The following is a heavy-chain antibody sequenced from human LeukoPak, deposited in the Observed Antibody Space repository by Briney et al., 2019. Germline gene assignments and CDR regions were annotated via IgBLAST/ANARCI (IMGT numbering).Heavy chain of an antibody. CDR2: VYHSGST. D-gene: IGHD3-16*01. J-gene: IGHJ4*02. CDR1: GYSISSGYY. Sequence: KPSETLSLTCAVSGYSISSGYYWAWIRQPPGKGLEWIGTVYHSGSTYYNPSLKSRVTITVDTSKSQFSLKLSSVTAADTAVYYCARNQSYGLFFYWSQGTLVTVSS. CDR3: ARNQSYGLFFY. V-gene: IGHV4-38-2*01.